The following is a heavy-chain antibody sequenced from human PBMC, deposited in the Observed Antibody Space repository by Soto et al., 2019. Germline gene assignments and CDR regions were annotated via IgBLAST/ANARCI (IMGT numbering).Heavy chain of an antibody. CDR1: GFPFSSYV. D-gene: IGHD4-4*01. CDR2: ISGGGSNT. CDR3: AKDSNKYSSSLRGRYFDY. V-gene: IGHV3-23*01. J-gene: IGHJ4*02. Sequence: EVQLLESGGGLVQRGGSLRLSCAASGFPFSSYVMAWVRQAPGKGLEWVSGISGGGSNTFYADSVKGRFPISRDNSKNTLLLQMNSLGAEDTAVYYCAKDSNKYSSSLRGRYFDYWGQGMGVTVSS.